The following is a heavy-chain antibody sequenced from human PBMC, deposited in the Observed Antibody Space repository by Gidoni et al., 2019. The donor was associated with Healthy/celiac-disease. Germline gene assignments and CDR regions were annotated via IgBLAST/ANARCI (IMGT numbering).Heavy chain of an antibody. V-gene: IGHV4-39*01. CDR2: IYYSGST. D-gene: IGHD3-16*02. CDR1: GGSISSSSYY. CDR3: AGTAMITFGGVIASLFDY. Sequence: QLQLQASGPGLVKPSETLSLTCTVSGGSISSSSYYWGWIRQPPGKGLEWIGSIYYSGSTYYNPSLKSRVTISVDTSKNQFSLKLSSVTAADTAVYYCAGTAMITFGGVIASLFDYWGQGTLVTVSS. J-gene: IGHJ4*02.